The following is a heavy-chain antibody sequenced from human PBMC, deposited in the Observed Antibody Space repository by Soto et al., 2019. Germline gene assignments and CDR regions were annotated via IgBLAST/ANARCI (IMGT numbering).Heavy chain of an antibody. CDR3: AHRYYFWTGYFFLSYFDY. J-gene: IGHJ4*01. CDR1: GLSLSASGEG. V-gene: IGHV2-5*01. Sequence: SGPTLVNTTQTLTLTCNVSGLSLSASGEGVGWIRQPPGKALEWLGVLYWHDNTRYTRYSPSLTNRLAITEDTSKNQVVLTLTNIDPVDTATYFSAHRYYFWTGYFFLSYFDYLGPCMLVTVSS. CDR2: LYWHDNT. D-gene: IGHD3-3*01.